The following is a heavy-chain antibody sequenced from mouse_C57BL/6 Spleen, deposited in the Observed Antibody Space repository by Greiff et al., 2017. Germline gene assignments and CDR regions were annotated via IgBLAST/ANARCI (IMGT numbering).Heavy chain of an antibody. Sequence: EVKLVESEGGLVQPGSSMKLSCTASGFTFSDYYMAWVRQVPEKGLEWVANINYDGSSTYYLDSLKSRFIISRDNAKNILYLQMSSLKSEDTATYYCAREGRQLRLRGGWYFDVWGTGTTVTVSS. J-gene: IGHJ1*03. CDR1: GFTFSDYY. D-gene: IGHD3-2*02. V-gene: IGHV5-16*01. CDR3: AREGRQLRLRGGWYFDV. CDR2: INYDGSST.